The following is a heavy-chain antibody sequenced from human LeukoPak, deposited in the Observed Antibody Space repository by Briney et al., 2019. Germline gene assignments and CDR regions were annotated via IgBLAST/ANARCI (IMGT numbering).Heavy chain of an antibody. D-gene: IGHD3-10*02. CDR3: AKELDTMFFNY. CDR1: GFNFDRYT. Sequence: GGSLRLSCATSGFNFDRYTIHWVRQAPGKGLEWVSLAGWAGGTTFYSDSVRGRFTISRDSGRKSVYLQMNSLTTDDTAFYFCAKELDTMFFNYWGQGALVTVSS. J-gene: IGHJ4*02. V-gene: IGHV3-43*01. CDR2: AGWAGGTT.